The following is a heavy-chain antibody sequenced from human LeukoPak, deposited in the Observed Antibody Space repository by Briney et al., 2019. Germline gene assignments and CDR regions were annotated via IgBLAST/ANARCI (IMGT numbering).Heavy chain of an antibody. CDR1: GFTFSSYG. CDR3: AKDRVRRYYYYYGMDV. V-gene: IGHV3-30*18. CDR2: ISYDGSNK. Sequence: GGSLRLSCAASGFTFSSYGMHWVRQAPGKGLEWVAVISYDGSNKYYADSVKGRFTISRDNSKNTLYLQMNSLRAEDTAVYYCAKDRVRRYYYYYGMDVWAKGPRSPSP. D-gene: IGHD3-10*01. J-gene: IGHJ6*02.